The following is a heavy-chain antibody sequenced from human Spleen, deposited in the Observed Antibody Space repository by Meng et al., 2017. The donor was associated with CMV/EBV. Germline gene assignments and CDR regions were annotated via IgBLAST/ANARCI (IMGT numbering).Heavy chain of an antibody. D-gene: IGHD3-10*01. Sequence: GESLKISCAASGFTFSSYWMSWVRQAPGKGLEWVANIKQDGSEKYYVDSVKGRFTISRDNAKNSLNLQRNSLRAEDTAVYYCARFMAGRSGDYYYYYGMDVWGQGTTVTVSS. J-gene: IGHJ6*02. V-gene: IGHV3-7*01. CDR1: GFTFSSYW. CDR2: IKQDGSEK. CDR3: ARFMAGRSGDYYYYYGMDV.